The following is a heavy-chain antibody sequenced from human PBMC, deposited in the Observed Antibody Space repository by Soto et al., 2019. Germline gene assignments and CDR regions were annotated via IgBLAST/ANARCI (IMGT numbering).Heavy chain of an antibody. CDR2: IYYSGST. CDR3: ARLITYAILTGYYDY. D-gene: IGHD3-9*01. Sequence: NPSETLSLTCTVSGGSISSSSYYWGWIRQPPGKGLEWIGSIYYSGSTYYNPSLKSRVTISVDTSKNQFSLKLSSVTAADTAVYYCARLITYAILTGYYDYWGQGTLVTVSS. V-gene: IGHV4-39*01. CDR1: GGSISSSSYY. J-gene: IGHJ4*02.